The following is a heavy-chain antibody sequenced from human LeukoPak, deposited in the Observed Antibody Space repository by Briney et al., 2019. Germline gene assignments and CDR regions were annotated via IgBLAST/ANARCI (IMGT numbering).Heavy chain of an antibody. D-gene: IGHD3-3*01. CDR3: ARGFTIFGVVIIGEAFAI. Sequence: SETLSLTCTVSGGSISSYYWSWIRQPAWKGLEGIGRIYTSGCTNYNPSLKSRVTMSVDTSKNQFSLKLSSVTAADTAVYYCARGFTIFGVVIIGEAFAIWGQGTMVPVSS. CDR1: GGSISSYY. V-gene: IGHV4-4*07. J-gene: IGHJ3*02. CDR2: IYTSGCT.